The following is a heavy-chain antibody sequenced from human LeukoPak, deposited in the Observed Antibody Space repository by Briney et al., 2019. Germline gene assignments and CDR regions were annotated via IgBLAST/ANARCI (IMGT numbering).Heavy chain of an antibody. Sequence: GGSLRLSCAASGFTFSSYAMSWVRQAPGKGLGWVSAISGSGGSTYYADSVKGRFTISRDNSKNTLYLQMNSLRAEDTAVYYCATTDDSSTYYYYGMDVWGQGTTVTVSS. D-gene: IGHD2-2*01. V-gene: IGHV3-23*01. CDR2: ISGSGGST. CDR3: ATTDDSSTYYYYGMDV. CDR1: GFTFSSYA. J-gene: IGHJ6*02.